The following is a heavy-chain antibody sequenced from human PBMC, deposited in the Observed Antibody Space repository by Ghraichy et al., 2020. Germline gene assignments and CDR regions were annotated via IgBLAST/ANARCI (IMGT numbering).Heavy chain of an antibody. J-gene: IGHJ4*02. D-gene: IGHD2-2*01. CDR2: ISSSSTYI. Sequence: GGSLRLSCAASGFTFSRYSINWVRQAPGKGLEWVSTISSSSTYIYYADSVKGRFTISRDNAKNSLYLQMNSLRADDTAVYYCARDLSLAMPGGFDYWGQGTLVTVSS. V-gene: IGHV3-21*01. CDR3: ARDLSLAMPGGFDY. CDR1: GFTFSRYS.